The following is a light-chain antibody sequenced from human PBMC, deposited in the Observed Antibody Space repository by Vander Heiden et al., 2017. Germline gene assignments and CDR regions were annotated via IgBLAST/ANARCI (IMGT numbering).Light chain of an antibody. V-gene: IGKV3-20*01. J-gene: IGKJ1*01. CDR1: QSVSSSY. CDR2: DAS. CDR3: QQDGSSPQT. Sequence: ELTQSPGTLSWSPGERATLSCRAGQSVSSSYLAWYQQKPGQAPRLLIYDASSRATGIPDRFSGSGSGTDFTLTISRLEPEDFAVYYCQQDGSSPQTFGQGTKVEIK.